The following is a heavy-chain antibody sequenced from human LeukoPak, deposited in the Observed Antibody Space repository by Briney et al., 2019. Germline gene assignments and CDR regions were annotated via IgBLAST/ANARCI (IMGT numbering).Heavy chain of an antibody. CDR2: IIPIFGTA. CDR1: GGTFSSYA. D-gene: IGHD4-17*01. V-gene: IGHV1-69*01. J-gene: IGHJ4*02. Sequence: ASVRVSCKASGGTFSSYAISWVRQAPGQGLEWMGGIIPIFGTANYAQKFQGRGTITADESTSTAYMELSSLRSEDTAVYYCAKKTDYDLEFDYWGQGTLVTVSS. CDR3: AKKTDYDLEFDY.